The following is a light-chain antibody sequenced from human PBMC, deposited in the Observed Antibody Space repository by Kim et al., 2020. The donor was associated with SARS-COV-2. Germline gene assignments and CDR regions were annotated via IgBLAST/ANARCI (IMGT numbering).Light chain of an antibody. J-gene: IGLJ3*02. Sequence: VSPGQTPSLTCSGDILGGKYASSYQHKPGHSPVVVIYQDAERPSGIPGRVSGSSSGNTATLTIGGTQAVDEADYYCQAWDSSTVVFGGGTQLTVL. V-gene: IGLV3-1*01. CDR2: QDA. CDR3: QAWDSSTVV. CDR1: ILGGKY.